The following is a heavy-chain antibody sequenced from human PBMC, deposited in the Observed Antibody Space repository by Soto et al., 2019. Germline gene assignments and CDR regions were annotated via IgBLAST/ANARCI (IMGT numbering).Heavy chain of an antibody. J-gene: IGHJ5*02. Sequence: GGSLRLSCAASGFTFSGSAMHWVRQASGKGLEWVGRIRSKANSYATAYAASVKGRFTISRDDSKNTAYLQMNSLKTEDTAVYYCTRLITVTTSRGWFDPWGQGTLVTVSS. CDR1: GFTFSGSA. CDR2: IRSKANSYAT. D-gene: IGHD4-17*01. V-gene: IGHV3-73*01. CDR3: TRLITVTTSRGWFDP.